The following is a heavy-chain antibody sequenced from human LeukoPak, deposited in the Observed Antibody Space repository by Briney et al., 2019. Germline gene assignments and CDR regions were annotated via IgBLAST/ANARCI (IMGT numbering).Heavy chain of an antibody. CDR1: GFNFITAA. J-gene: IGHJ3*01. CDR3: VKDIQLST. CDR2: IGSSGGST. Sequence: GGSLRLSCAASGFNFITAAMTWVPQAPGKGLEWVSLIGSSGGSTYYADSVKGRFTISRDNFNHTLSLQMNSLRVEDTAIYYWVKDIQLSTWGLGTMVTVSS. D-gene: IGHD5-24*01. V-gene: IGHV3-23*01.